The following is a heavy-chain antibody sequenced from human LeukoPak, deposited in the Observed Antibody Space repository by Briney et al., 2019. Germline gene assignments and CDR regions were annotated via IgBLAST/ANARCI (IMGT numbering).Heavy chain of an antibody. CDR3: ARRRPKQAIYDY. CDR2: IYHSGST. D-gene: IGHD1/OR15-1a*01. V-gene: IGHV4-4*02. CDR1: GGSISSSNW. J-gene: IGHJ4*02. Sequence: SESLSLTCAVSGGSISSSNWWSWVRQPPGKGLEWIGEIYHSGSTNYNPSLKSRVTISVDKSKNQFSLKLSSVTAADTAVYYCARRRPKQAIYDYWGQGTLVTVSS.